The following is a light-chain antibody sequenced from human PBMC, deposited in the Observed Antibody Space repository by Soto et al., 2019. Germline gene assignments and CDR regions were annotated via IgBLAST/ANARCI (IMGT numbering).Light chain of an antibody. J-gene: IGKJ1*01. V-gene: IGKV3-20*01. CDR2: AAS. Sequence: EVVLTHSPGTLSLSPGERATLSCRVSQSVSSSFLAWYQQRPRQAPRLLIYAASNTAPGIAERFSGGGSGTDFILTIIGLEPEDFAEYYCHQYGSSLRTFGQGTKVDI. CDR3: HQYGSSLRT. CDR1: QSVSSSF.